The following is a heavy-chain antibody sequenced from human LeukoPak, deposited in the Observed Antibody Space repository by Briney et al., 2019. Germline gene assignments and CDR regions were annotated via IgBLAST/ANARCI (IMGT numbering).Heavy chain of an antibody. CDR3: ARDYRTGFDY. CDR2: INPSGGCT. CDR1: GYTFIRYY. Sequence: ASVKVSCKASGYTFIRYYLHWVRQAPGQGLEWMGIINPSGGCTSYTQKFQGRVTMTRDMSTSTVYMELSSLRSEDTAVYYCARDYRTGFDYWGQGTLVTVSS. D-gene: IGHD7-27*01. J-gene: IGHJ4*02. V-gene: IGHV1-46*01.